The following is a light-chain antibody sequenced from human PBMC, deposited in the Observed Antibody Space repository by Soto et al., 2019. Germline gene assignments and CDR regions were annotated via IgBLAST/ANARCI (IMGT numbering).Light chain of an antibody. CDR1: QSVSSSY. CDR2: GAS. V-gene: IGKV3-20*01. Sequence: EIVLTQSPGTLSLSPGDRATLSCRASQSVSSSYLAWYQQKPGQATSLLIYGASSRATGLPDRFSGSGSATDVTLTISRLEPEDFAVYYCQQYGSSPLYTFGQGTKLEIK. CDR3: QQYGSSPLYT. J-gene: IGKJ2*01.